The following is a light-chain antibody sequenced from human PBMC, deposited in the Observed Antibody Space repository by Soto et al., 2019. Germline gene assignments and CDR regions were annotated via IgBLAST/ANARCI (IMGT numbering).Light chain of an antibody. V-gene: IGLV2-23*01. J-gene: IGLJ1*01. CDR3: CSYAGSSTYV. CDR1: SSDVGSSNL. Sequence: QSVLTQPASVSGSPGQSSTISCTGSSSDVGSSNLVSWYQQHPGKAPKLMVYEGSKRPSGVSNRFSGSKSGNTASLTISGLQAEDEADYYCCSYAGSSTYVFGSGTKV. CDR2: EGS.